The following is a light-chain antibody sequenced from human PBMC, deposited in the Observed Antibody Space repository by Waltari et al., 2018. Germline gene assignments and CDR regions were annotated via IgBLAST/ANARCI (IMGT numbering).Light chain of an antibody. CDR1: NFNIGSNS. V-gene: IGLV1-44*01. CDR3: ATWEGSQRV. CDR2: DND. J-gene: IGLJ1*01. Sequence: QSVVTQPPSASGTPGQRVTISCSGSNFNIGSNSVYWFQQLPGAAPKLLMYDNDPRPSGVPGRFSASKSGTSASLAISALQSGDEADYYCATWEGSQRVFGTGTKVTVL.